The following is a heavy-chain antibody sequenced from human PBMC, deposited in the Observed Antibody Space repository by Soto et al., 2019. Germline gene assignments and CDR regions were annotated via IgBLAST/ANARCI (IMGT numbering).Heavy chain of an antibody. CDR3: AKDWTDGYNSLSADY. D-gene: IGHD5-12*01. CDR1: GFTFSGYG. CDR2: ISYDGSNK. V-gene: IGHV3-30*18. J-gene: IGHJ4*02. Sequence: PGGSLRLSCAASGFTFSGYGMHWVRQAPGKGLEWVAVISYDGSNKCYADSVKGRFTISRDNSKNTLYLQMNSLRAEDTAVYYCAKDWTDGYNSLSADYWGQGTLVTVSS.